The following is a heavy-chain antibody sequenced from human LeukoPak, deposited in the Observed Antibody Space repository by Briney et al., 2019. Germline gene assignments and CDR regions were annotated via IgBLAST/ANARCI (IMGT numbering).Heavy chain of an antibody. D-gene: IGHD2/OR15-2a*01. V-gene: IGHV5-51*01. Sequence: GGALQISCKGSGCSFTSYWIGWVRQLPGKGLEGMGIIYPGDSDTRYSPSFQGQVTISADKSINTAYLQWSGLKASDTAMYYCARLIHNIDYWGQGTLVTVSS. CDR2: IYPGDSDT. CDR1: GCSFTSYW. J-gene: IGHJ4*02. CDR3: ARLIHNIDY.